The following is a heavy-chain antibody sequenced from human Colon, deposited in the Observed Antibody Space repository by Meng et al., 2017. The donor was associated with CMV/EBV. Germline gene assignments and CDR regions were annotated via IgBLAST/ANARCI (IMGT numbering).Heavy chain of an antibody. D-gene: IGHD1-26*01. Sequence: QVQLQQWGAGLLKPSETLSLTCTVYSGSFSNYFWTWIRQPPGKGLGWIGEIYHSQLNYNPSLKSRVTISRDTSKNQFSLKLSSVTAADTAVYYCATGSSQAWELLHYWGQGTLVTVSS. CDR3: ATGSSQAWELLHY. CDR1: SGSFSNYF. J-gene: IGHJ4*02. V-gene: IGHV4-34*02. CDR2: IYHSQL.